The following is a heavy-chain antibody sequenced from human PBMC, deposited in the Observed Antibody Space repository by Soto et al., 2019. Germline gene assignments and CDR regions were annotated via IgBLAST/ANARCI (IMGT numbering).Heavy chain of an antibody. CDR2: ISSSRSTI. J-gene: IGHJ6*02. D-gene: IGHD3-10*01. Sequence: PGGSLRLSCAASGFTFSSYSMNWVCQAPGKGREWVSYISSSRSTIYYADSVKGRFTISRDNAKNTLYLQMNSLRGEDTAVYYCAREGRIAKVGGVRYDSYVMDVWGQGPTVTVPS. CDR3: AREGRIAKVGGVRYDSYVMDV. CDR1: GFTFSSYS. V-gene: IGHV3-48*01.